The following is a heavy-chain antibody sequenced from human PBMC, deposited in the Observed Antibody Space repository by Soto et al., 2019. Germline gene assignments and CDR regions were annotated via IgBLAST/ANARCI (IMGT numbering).Heavy chain of an antibody. D-gene: IGHD6-13*01. CDR2: IYYSGST. CDR3: ARDRQQQLVRWFDP. Sequence: SETLSLTCTVSGGSVSSGSYYWSWIRQPLGKGLEWIGYIYYSGSTNYNPSLKSRVTISVDTSKNQFSLKLSSVTAADTAVYYCARDRQQQLVRWFDPWGQGTLVTVSS. CDR1: GGSVSSGSYY. V-gene: IGHV4-61*01. J-gene: IGHJ5*02.